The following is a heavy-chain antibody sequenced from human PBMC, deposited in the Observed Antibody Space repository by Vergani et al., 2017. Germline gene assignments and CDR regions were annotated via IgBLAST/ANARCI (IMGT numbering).Heavy chain of an antibody. CDR3: ARDHGEVVGATTDD. Sequence: QVQLVESGGGVVQPGRSLRLSCAASGFTFSSYGMHWVRQAPGQGLEWVAVIWHDGSNKYYADSVKGRFTISRDNSKNTLYLQMNSLRAEDTAVYYCARDHGEVVGATTDDWSQGTLVTV. D-gene: IGHD1-26*01. CDR1: GFTFSSYG. J-gene: IGHJ4*02. CDR2: IWHDGSNK. V-gene: IGHV3-33*01.